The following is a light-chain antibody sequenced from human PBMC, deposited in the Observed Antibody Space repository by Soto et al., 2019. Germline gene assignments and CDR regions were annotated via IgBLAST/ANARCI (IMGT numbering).Light chain of an antibody. CDR2: EVS. V-gene: IGLV2-23*02. CDR1: SSDIGSYNL. J-gene: IGLJ1*01. Sequence: QSALTQPASVSGSPGQSITISCTGTSSDIGSYNLVSWYQQHPGKAPKLLIYEVSGRPSGASHRFSGSKSGNTASLTISGLQTEDEADYYCCSYGVFGTGTKVTVL. CDR3: CSYGV.